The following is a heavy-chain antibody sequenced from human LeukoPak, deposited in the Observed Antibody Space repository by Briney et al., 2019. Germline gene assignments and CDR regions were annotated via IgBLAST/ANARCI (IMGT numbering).Heavy chain of an antibody. Sequence: GGSLRLSCAASGFTFSSYGMHWVRQAPGKGLEWVASMRYDGSNKYYADSVKGRFTISRDNSKNTLYLQMNSLRAEDTAVYYCAKDSVSSYDILTGYSWRGFDYWGQGTLVTVSS. J-gene: IGHJ4*02. CDR1: GFTFSSYG. D-gene: IGHD3-9*01. CDR2: MRYDGSNK. V-gene: IGHV3-30*02. CDR3: AKDSVSSYDILTGYSWRGFDY.